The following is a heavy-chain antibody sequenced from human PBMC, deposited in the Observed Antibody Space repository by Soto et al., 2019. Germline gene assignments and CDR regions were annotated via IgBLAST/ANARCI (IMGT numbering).Heavy chain of an antibody. J-gene: IGHJ6*02. Sequence: SETLSLTCTVSGGSISSYYWSWIRQPPGKGLEWIGYIYYSGSTNYNPSLKSRVTISVDTSKNQFSLKLSSVTAADTAVYYCARLNSSRVSPGKLYYYYGMDVWGQGTTVTVSS. V-gene: IGHV4-59*01. D-gene: IGHD6-13*01. CDR1: GGSISSYY. CDR3: ARLNSSRVSPGKLYYYYGMDV. CDR2: IYYSGST.